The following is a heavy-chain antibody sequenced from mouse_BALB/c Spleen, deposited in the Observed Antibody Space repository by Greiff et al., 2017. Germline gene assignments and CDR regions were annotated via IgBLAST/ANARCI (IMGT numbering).Heavy chain of an antibody. CDR1: GYTFTSYW. J-gene: IGHJ4*01. Sequence: QVQLQQPGAELVKPGAPVKLSCKASGYTFTSYWMNWVKQRPGRGLEWIGRIDPSDSETHYNQKFKDKATLTVDKSSSTAYIQLSSLTSEDSAVYYCARSGYAMDYWGQGTSVTVSS. CDR2: IDPSDSET. D-gene: IGHD3-1*01. V-gene: IGHV1-69*02. CDR3: ARSGYAMDY.